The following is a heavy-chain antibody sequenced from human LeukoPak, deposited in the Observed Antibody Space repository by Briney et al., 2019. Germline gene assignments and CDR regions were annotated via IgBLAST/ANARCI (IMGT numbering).Heavy chain of an antibody. Sequence: GGSLRLSCAASGFTFSSSAMSWARQAPGKGLEWVSSITNSGDRTYYADAVRGQFTISRDNSKSTLFLQMRSLRVEDTAIYYCAKDGDWRPAADWGQGTLVIVSS. D-gene: IGHD2-2*01. CDR2: ITNSGDRT. CDR3: AKDGDWRPAAD. V-gene: IGHV3-23*01. CDR1: GFTFSSSA. J-gene: IGHJ4*02.